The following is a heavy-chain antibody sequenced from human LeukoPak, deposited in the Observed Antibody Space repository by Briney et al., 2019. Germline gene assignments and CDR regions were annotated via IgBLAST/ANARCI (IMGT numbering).Heavy chain of an antibody. D-gene: IGHD5-24*01. CDR3: PRGGDAYRARGLDY. V-gene: IGHV3-74*01. J-gene: IGHJ4*02. Sequence: GGSLRLPCAASGFTFSSYWMHWVRQAPGKGLVWVSVINGDGSSTRYPDSVKGRFTISRDNAKNTLYLQMNSLRAEDTAVYYCPRGGDAYRARGLDYWGQGTLVTASS. CDR1: GFTFSSYW. CDR2: INGDGSST.